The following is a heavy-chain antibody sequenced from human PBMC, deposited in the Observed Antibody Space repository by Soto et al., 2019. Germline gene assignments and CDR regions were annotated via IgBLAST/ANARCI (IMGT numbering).Heavy chain of an antibody. J-gene: IGHJ3*02. V-gene: IGHV1-69*13. D-gene: IGHD3-10*01. CDR1: GGTFSSYA. Sequence: SVKVSCKASGGTFSSYAISWVRQAPGQGLEWMGGIIPIFGSANYAQKFQGRVTITADESTSTAYMELSSLRSEDTAVYYCARGVRGGEAFDIWGQGTMVTVSS. CDR2: IIPIFGSA. CDR3: ARGVRGGEAFDI.